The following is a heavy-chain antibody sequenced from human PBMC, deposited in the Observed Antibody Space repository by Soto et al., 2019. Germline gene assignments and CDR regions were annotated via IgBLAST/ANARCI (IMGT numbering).Heavy chain of an antibody. CDR3: AHIDYYDSSGYDY. Sequence: GGSLRLSCAASEFTFDISAMAWVRQSPGKGLEWVSAIGSGGDSTYYADSVKGRFTVSRDNSKNTLFLQMNSLRAEDTAVYYCAHIDYYDSSGYDYWGQGTLVTVPQ. CDR1: EFTFDISA. CDR2: IGSGGDST. V-gene: IGHV3-23*01. J-gene: IGHJ4*02. D-gene: IGHD3-22*01.